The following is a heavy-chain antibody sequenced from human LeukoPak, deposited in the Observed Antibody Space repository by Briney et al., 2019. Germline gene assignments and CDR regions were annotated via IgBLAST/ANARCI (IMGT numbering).Heavy chain of an antibody. CDR1: GFTISGFW. D-gene: IGHD1-1*01. J-gene: IGHJ4*01. CDR3: IREVQVRASASLGL. CDR2: MNSAGTTI. V-gene: IGHV3-74*01. Sequence: GGSLRLSCAASGFTISGFWMHWVRQVPGEGLVWVARMNSAGTTINYEYSVKGRFTISRDNVRNTLHLQMNNLSLEETAVYFCIREVQVRASASLGLWGRGTLVTVS.